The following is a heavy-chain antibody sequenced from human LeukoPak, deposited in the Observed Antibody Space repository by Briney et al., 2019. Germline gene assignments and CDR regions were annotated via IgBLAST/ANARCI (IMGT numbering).Heavy chain of an antibody. CDR1: YGSISGYY. CDR3: ARAEGENCSSTSCYSLSSGNWFDP. V-gene: IGHV4-59*08. Sequence: SETLSLTCTVSYGSISGYYWSWFRQPPGKGLEWIGYIYYSGITIYNPSLKSRVTISVDTSKNQFSLELSSVTAADTAVYYCARAEGENCSSTSCYSLSSGNWFDPWGQGTLVTVSS. J-gene: IGHJ5*02. CDR2: IYYSGIT. D-gene: IGHD2-2*01.